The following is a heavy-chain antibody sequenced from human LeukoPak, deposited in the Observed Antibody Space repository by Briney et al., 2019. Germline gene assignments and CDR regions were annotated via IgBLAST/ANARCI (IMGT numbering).Heavy chain of an antibody. CDR1: GFTFNIYS. J-gene: IGHJ6*02. Sequence: GSLRLSCAASGFTFNIYSMNWVRQAPGKGLEWVSYISSSSSYTNYADSVKGRFTISRDNAKNSLYLQMNSLRAEDTAVYYCARGPSTTPVYYYCGMDVWGQGTTVTVSS. D-gene: IGHD1-1*01. CDR3: ARGPSTTPVYYYCGMDV. CDR2: ISSSSSYT. V-gene: IGHV3-21*05.